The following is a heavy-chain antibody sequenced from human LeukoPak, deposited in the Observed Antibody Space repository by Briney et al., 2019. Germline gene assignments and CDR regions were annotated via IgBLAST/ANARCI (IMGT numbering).Heavy chain of an antibody. CDR2: IYTSGST. J-gene: IGHJ4*02. D-gene: IGHD2-21*02. CDR3: AGVVTALVGYFDY. V-gene: IGHV4-4*07. CDR1: GGSISSYY. Sequence: PSETLSLTCTVSGGSISSYYWSRIRQPAGRGLEWIGHIYTSGSTNYNPSLKSRVTISVDKSKNQFSLKLSSVTAADTAVYYCAGVVTALVGYFDYWGQGTLVTVSS.